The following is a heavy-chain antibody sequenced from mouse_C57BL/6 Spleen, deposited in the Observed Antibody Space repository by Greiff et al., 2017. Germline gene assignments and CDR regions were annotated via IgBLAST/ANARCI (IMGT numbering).Heavy chain of an antibody. J-gene: IGHJ1*03. CDR3: ARATTVVVSHWYFDV. D-gene: IGHD1-1*01. Sequence: QVHVKQPGAELLKPGASVKLSCKASGYTFTSYWMHCVKQRPGQGLEWIGMIHPNSGSTNYNEKFKSKATLTVDKSSSTAYMQLSSLTSEDSAVYYCARATTVVVSHWYFDVWGTGTTVTVSS. CDR2: IHPNSGST. CDR1: GYTFTSYW. V-gene: IGHV1-64*01.